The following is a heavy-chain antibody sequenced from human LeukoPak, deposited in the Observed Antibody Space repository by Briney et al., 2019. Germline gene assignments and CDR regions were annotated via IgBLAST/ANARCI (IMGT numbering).Heavy chain of an antibody. CDR2: IIPIFGTA. D-gene: IGHD1-14*01. Sequence: GASVKVSCKASGGTFSSYAISWVRQAPGQGLEWMGGIIPIFGTANYAQKFQGRVTITADESTSTAYMELSSLRSEDTAVYYCARDGRDRGGVFGYWGQGTLVTVSS. CDR3: ARDGRDRGGVFGY. J-gene: IGHJ4*02. V-gene: IGHV1-69*13. CDR1: GGTFSSYA.